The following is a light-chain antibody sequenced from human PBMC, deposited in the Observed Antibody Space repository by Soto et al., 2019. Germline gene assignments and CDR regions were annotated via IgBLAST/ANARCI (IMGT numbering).Light chain of an antibody. CDR3: QQYYSCPWT. V-gene: IGKV1D-8*01. J-gene: IGKJ1*01. CDR2: AAS. CDR1: QGISSY. Sequence: VDRVTLSCRMSQGISSYFAWYQQKPGKAPELLIYAASTLQSGVPSRFSGSGSGTDFTLTIRGLQSEDFATYYCQQYYSCPWTFGQGTKVDIK.